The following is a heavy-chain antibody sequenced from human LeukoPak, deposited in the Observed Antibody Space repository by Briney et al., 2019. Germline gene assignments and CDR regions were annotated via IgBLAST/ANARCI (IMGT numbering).Heavy chain of an antibody. Sequence: ASVKVSCTASGYTLNTYHMHWVRQAPGQGLEWMGWINPNSGGTNYAQKFQGRVTMTRDTSISTAYMELSRLRSDDTAVYYCARDPMVRGVIGAFDIWGQGTMVTVSS. CDR3: ARDPMVRGVIGAFDI. V-gene: IGHV1-2*02. D-gene: IGHD3-10*01. J-gene: IGHJ3*02. CDR2: INPNSGGT. CDR1: GYTLNTYH.